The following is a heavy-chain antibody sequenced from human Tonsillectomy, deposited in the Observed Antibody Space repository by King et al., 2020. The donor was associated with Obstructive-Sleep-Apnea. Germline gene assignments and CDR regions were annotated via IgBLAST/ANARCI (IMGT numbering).Heavy chain of an antibody. CDR1: GDSVSSNSAA. J-gene: IGHJ6*02. CDR3: ARDGVSKDSSSWFGMGTDGMDV. Sequence: VQLQQSGPGLVKPSQTLSLTCAISGDSVSSNSAAWNWIRQSPSRGLEWLGRTYYRSKWYNDYAVSVKSRITINPDTSKNQFSLQLNSVTPEDTAVYYCARDGVSKDSSSWFGMGTDGMDVWGQGTTVTVSS. V-gene: IGHV6-1*01. CDR2: TYYRSKWYN. D-gene: IGHD6-13*01.